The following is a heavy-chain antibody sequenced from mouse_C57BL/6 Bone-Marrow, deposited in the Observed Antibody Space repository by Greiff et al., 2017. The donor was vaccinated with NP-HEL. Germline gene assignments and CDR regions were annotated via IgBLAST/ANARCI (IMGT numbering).Heavy chain of an antibody. CDR1: GYTFTDYN. J-gene: IGHJ4*01. D-gene: IGHD1-1*01. CDR3: ARRYYYGSSSYAMDY. V-gene: IGHV1-22*01. Sequence: EVKLMESGPELVKPGASVKMSCKASGYTFTDYNMHWVKQSHGKSLEWIGYINPNNGGTSYNQKFKGKATLTVNKSSSTAYMELRSLTSEDSAVYYCARRYYYGSSSYAMDYWGQGTSVTVSS. CDR2: INPNNGGT.